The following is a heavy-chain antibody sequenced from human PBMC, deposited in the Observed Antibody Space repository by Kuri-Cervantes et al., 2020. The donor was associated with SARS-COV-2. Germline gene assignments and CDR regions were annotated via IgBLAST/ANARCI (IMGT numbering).Heavy chain of an antibody. Sequence: ASVKVSCKASGYTFTGYYMHWVRQVPGQGLEWMGWINPNSGGTNYAQKFQGWVTMTRDTSISTAYMELSRLRSDDTAVYYCARGTNINYYGMDVWGQGTTVTVSS. J-gene: IGHJ6*02. CDR2: INPNSGGT. CDR3: ARGTNINYYGMDV. V-gene: IGHV1-2*04. CDR1: GYTFTGYY. D-gene: IGHD1/OR15-1a*01.